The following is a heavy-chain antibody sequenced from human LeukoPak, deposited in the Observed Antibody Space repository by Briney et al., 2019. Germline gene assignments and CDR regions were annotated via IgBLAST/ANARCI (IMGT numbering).Heavy chain of an antibody. CDR3: AKEEGYSSSSVDC. D-gene: IGHD6-6*01. CDR2: ISGSDVST. Sequence: GGSLRLSCAASGFTFSTYAMSWVRQAPGKGLEWVSGISGSDVSTYYADSVKGRFTISRDNSKKTVYLQMNSLRAEDTAVYYCAKEEGYSSSSVDCWGQGTLVTVSS. J-gene: IGHJ4*02. V-gene: IGHV3-23*01. CDR1: GFTFSTYA.